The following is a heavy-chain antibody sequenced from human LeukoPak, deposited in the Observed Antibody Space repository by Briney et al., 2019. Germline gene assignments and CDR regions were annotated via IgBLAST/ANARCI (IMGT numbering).Heavy chain of an antibody. CDR3: ARERPYCSSTSCYSAPPKNWFDP. V-gene: IGHV1-18*01. Sequence: GASVKVSCKASGYTFTSYGISWVRQAPGQGLEWMGWISAYNGNTNYAQKLQGRVTMTTDTSTSTAYMELRSLRSDDTAVYYCARERPYCSSTSCYSAPPKNWFDPWGQGTLVTVSS. D-gene: IGHD2-2*01. J-gene: IGHJ5*02. CDR1: GYTFTSYG. CDR2: ISAYNGNT.